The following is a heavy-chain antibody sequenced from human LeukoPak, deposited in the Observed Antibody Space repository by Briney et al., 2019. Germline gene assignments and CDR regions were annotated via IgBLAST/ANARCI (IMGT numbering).Heavy chain of an antibody. J-gene: IGHJ5*02. CDR2: IIPILGIA. Sequence: SVKVSCKASGGTFSSYAISWVRQAPGQGLEWMGRIIPILGIANYAQKFQGRVTITADKSTSTAYMELSSLRSEDTAVYYCAGRVVVVTAHPRYNWFDPWGQGTLVTVSS. CDR1: GGTFSSYA. CDR3: AGRVVVVTAHPRYNWFDP. D-gene: IGHD2-21*02. V-gene: IGHV1-69*04.